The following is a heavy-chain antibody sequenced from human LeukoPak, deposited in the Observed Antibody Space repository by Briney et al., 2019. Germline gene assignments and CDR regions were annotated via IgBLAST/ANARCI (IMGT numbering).Heavy chain of an antibody. Sequence: PGGSLRLSCAVSGFTFSSYSMNWVRQAPGKGLEWVSFISSSSSHIYYADSVKGRFTISRDNAKNSLYLQMNSLRAEDTAVYYCARGGGPFDPWGQGTLVTVSS. CDR3: ARGGGPFDP. CDR1: GFTFSSYS. CDR2: ISSSSSHI. J-gene: IGHJ5*02. V-gene: IGHV3-21*01. D-gene: IGHD3-16*01.